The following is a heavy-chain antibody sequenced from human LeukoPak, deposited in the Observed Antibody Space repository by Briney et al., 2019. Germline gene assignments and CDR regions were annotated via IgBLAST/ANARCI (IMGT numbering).Heavy chain of an antibody. Sequence: GGSLRLSCAASGFTSSTNALTWVRQAPGKGLQWVSVISGDGATTFYADSVKGRFTISRDNSKNTVYLQMDSLRAEDTAAYYCAKTTWTGHYCMDVWGKGTTVTVSS. J-gene: IGHJ6*03. V-gene: IGHV3-23*01. CDR2: ISGDGATT. D-gene: IGHD4-17*01. CDR3: AKTTWTGHYCMDV. CDR1: GFTSSTNA.